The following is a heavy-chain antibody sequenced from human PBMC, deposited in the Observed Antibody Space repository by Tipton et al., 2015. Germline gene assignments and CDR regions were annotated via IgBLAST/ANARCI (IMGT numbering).Heavy chain of an antibody. J-gene: IGHJ4*02. CDR3: VKDGYYYDSGGYSPLDY. CDR1: GFTFSDYF. Sequence: SLRLSCAASGFTFSDYFLSWIRQAPGKGLEWVSYISSYSGTTIYYADSVKGRFTISRDNAKNSLYLQMNSLRAEDTAVYYCVKDGYYYDSGGYSPLDYWGQGTLVTVSS. CDR2: ISSYSGTTI. V-gene: IGHV3-11*04. D-gene: IGHD3-22*01.